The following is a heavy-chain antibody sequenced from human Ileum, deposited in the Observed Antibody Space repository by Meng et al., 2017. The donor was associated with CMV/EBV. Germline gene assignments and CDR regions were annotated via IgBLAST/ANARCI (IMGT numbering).Heavy chain of an antibody. Sequence: GSLRLSCNVSGDSISSYYWNWIRQPPGKGLEWIGYIYYSVSTNYNPSLKSRATISVDTSKNQFSLKLRSVTAADTAVYYCARGGDISETTAHWGQGRLVTVSS. CDR3: ARGGDISETTAH. J-gene: IGHJ4*02. V-gene: IGHV4-59*01. CDR1: GDSISSYY. CDR2: IYYSVST. D-gene: IGHD6-19*01.